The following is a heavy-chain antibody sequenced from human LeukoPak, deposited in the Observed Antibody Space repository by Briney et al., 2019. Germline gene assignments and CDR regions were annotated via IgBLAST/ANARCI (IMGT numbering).Heavy chain of an antibody. CDR2: IRYDGSNK. V-gene: IGHV3-30*02. CDR3: AKDWDSSGWYSDY. D-gene: IGHD6-19*01. Sequence: PGGSLRLSCAASGFTFSSYGMHWVRQAPGKGLEWVAFIRYDGSNKYYADSVKGRFTISRDNSKNTLYLQMNGLRAEDTAVYYCAKDWDSSGWYSDYWGQGTLVTVSS. CDR1: GFTFSSYG. J-gene: IGHJ4*02.